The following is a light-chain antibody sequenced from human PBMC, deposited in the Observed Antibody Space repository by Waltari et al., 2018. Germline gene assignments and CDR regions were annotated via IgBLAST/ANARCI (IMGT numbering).Light chain of an antibody. CDR1: RKIIDN. Sequence: EIVMTQSPVTLSVSPGERATLSCRASRKIIDNLAWFRQKPGQAPRLLIYATSTRATGTPARFSGSGSGTEFTLTINSMQSEDFAFYYCQHHYGSWSFGQGTKVEIK. V-gene: IGKV3-15*01. CDR2: ATS. CDR3: QHHYGSWS. J-gene: IGKJ1*01.